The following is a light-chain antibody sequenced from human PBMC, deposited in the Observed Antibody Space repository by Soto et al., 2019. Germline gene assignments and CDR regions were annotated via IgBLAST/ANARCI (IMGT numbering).Light chain of an antibody. CDR2: QDT. J-gene: IGLJ2*01. Sequence: SYELTQPPSVSVSPGQTASITCSGENLGDKYVCWYQQKPGQSPVLIVYQDTKRPSGIPERFSGSNSGNTATLTISGTQAMDEADYYCQTWDSSTVVFGGGTKLTVL. CDR3: QTWDSSTVV. CDR1: NLGDKY. V-gene: IGLV3-1*01.